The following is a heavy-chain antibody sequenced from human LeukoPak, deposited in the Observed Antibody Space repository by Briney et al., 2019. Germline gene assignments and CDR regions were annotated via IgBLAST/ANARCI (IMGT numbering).Heavy chain of an antibody. CDR3: ARGNSGYDYAFDI. J-gene: IGHJ3*02. Sequence: SETLSLTCTVSGGSISSYHWSWIRQPPGKGLQWIGFIYSSGSTNYNPSLKSRVTISLDTSKNQFSLRVSAVTSADTAVYYCARGNSGYDYAFDIWGQGTMVTVSS. CDR1: GGSISSYH. D-gene: IGHD5-12*01. V-gene: IGHV4-59*01. CDR2: IYSSGST.